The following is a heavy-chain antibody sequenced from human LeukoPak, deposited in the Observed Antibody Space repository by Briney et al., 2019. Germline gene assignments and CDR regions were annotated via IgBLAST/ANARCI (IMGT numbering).Heavy chain of an antibody. J-gene: IGHJ3*02. D-gene: IGHD3-10*01. CDR3: AKKGVYYYGSGSYYNDAFDI. V-gene: IGHV3-23*01. CDR1: GFTFSSYA. Sequence: GGSLRLSCEASGFTFSSYAMSWVRQAPGKGLEWVSAISGSGGSTYYADSVKGRFTISRDNSKNALYLQMNSLRAEDTAVYYCAKKGVYYYGSGSYYNDAFDIWGQGTMVTVSS. CDR2: ISGSGGST.